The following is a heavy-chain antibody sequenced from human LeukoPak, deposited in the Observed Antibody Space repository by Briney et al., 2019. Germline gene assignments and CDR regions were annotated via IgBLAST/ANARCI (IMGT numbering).Heavy chain of an antibody. Sequence: SQTLSLTCTVSGGSISSGDYYWSWIRQPPGKGLEWIGYIYYSGSTYYNPSLKSRVTISVDTSKNQFSLKLSSVTAADTAMYYCARGVGRQSYRFDYWGQGTLVTVSS. D-gene: IGHD1-26*01. CDR1: GGSISSGDYY. J-gene: IGHJ4*02. CDR2: IYYSGST. V-gene: IGHV4-30-4*08. CDR3: ARGVGRQSYRFDY.